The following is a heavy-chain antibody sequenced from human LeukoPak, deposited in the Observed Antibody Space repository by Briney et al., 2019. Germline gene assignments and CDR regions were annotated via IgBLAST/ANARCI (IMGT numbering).Heavy chain of an antibody. D-gene: IGHD2-15*01. CDR2: ISAYNGNT. V-gene: IGHV1-18*01. CDR1: GYTFTSYS. J-gene: IGHJ2*01. Sequence: ASVTVSCKASGYTFTSYSISWVRQAPGQGLEWMGWISAYNGNTNYAQKLQGRVTMTTDTSTSTAYMELRSLRSDDTAVYYCARDGFGRWYFDLWGRGTLVTVSS. CDR3: ARDGFGRWYFDL.